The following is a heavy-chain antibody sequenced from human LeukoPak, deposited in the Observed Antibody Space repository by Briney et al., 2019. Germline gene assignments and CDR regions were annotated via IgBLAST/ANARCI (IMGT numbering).Heavy chain of an antibody. CDR2: ISYDGSNK. CDR3: ARDRGDTAMALDY. CDR1: GFTFNSYG. Sequence: GGSLRLSCAASGFTFNSYGMHWVRQAPGKGLEWVAVISYDGSNKYYADSVKGRFTISRDNSKNTLYLQMNSLRAEDTAVYYCARDRGDTAMALDYWGQGTLVTVSS. V-gene: IGHV3-30*19. J-gene: IGHJ4*02. D-gene: IGHD5-18*01.